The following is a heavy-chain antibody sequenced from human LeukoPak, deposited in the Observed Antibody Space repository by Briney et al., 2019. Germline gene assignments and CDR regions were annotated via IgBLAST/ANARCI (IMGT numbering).Heavy chain of an antibody. CDR3: ARGYGSGRYSNWFDP. J-gene: IGHJ5*02. Sequence: PGGSLRPSCAASGFTFSDYYMTWIRQAPGKGLDWVSYISESGGTIHYADSVKGRFIISRDNAKNSLYLQMNGLRAEDTAVYYCARGYGSGRYSNWFDPWGQGTLVTVSS. CDR2: ISESGGTI. D-gene: IGHD3-10*01. V-gene: IGHV3-11*04. CDR1: GFTFSDYY.